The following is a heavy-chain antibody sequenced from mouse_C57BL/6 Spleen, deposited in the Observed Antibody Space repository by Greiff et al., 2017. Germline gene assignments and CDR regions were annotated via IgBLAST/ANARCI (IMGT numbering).Heavy chain of an antibody. J-gene: IGHJ2*01. CDR1: GYSITSGYY. CDR3: ARRNYGYDPYYFDY. D-gene: IGHD2-2*01. CDR2: ISYDGSN. Sequence: EVQLQQPGPGLVKPSQSLSLTCSVTGYSITSGYYWNWIRQFPGNKLEWIGYISYDGSNNYNPSLKNRTSITRDTSKNQFFLKLNSVTTEDTATYYCARRNYGYDPYYFDYWGQGTTLTVSS. V-gene: IGHV3-6*01.